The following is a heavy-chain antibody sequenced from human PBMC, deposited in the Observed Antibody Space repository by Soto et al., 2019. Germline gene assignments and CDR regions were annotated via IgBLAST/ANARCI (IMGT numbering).Heavy chain of an antibody. CDR3: AKVGSYGYSGC. Sequence: GGSLRLSCAASGFTFSSYVMTWVRQAPGKGLEWVSAISGSGGSTYYTDSVKGRLTISRDNSKNTLYLQMNSLRAEGTAVYYCAKVGSYGYSGCWGQGTLVTVSS. D-gene: IGHD5-18*01. V-gene: IGHV3-23*01. CDR2: ISGSGGST. CDR1: GFTFSSYV. J-gene: IGHJ4*02.